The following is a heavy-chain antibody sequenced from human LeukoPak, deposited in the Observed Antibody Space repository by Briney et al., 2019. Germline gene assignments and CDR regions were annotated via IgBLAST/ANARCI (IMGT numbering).Heavy chain of an antibody. J-gene: IGHJ6*02. V-gene: IGHV3-23*01. D-gene: IGHD2-2*01. CDR3: AKVECSSTSRFYYYYYGMDV. Sequence: GGSLRLSCAASGFTFSSYAMSWVRQAPGKGLEWVSASSGSGGSTYYADSVKGRFTISRDNSKNTLYLQTNSLRAEDTAVYYCAKVECSSTSRFYYYYYGMDVWGQGTTVTVSS. CDR1: GFTFSSYA. CDR2: SSGSGGST.